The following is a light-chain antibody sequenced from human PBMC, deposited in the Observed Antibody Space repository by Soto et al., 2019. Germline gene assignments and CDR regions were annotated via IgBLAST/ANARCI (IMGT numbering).Light chain of an antibody. CDR1: QSVIRSQ. CDR3: QQYGSSPGT. J-gene: IGKJ1*01. Sequence: EIVLTQSPATLSLTPGERATISCRASQSVIRSQLAWYQQKPGQAPRLLIYGTLTRANGIPDRFSGSGSGTDFTLTISRLEPEDFAVYYCQQYGSSPGTFGQGSKVDIK. V-gene: IGKV3-20*01. CDR2: GTL.